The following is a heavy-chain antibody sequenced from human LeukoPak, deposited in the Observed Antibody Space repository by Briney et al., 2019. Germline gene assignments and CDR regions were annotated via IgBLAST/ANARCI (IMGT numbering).Heavy chain of an antibody. CDR3: ARNGGNSNWYFDL. CDR2: ISRSAGSTT. J-gene: IGHJ2*01. Sequence: GGSLRLSCAASGFSFGAFEMNWVRQAPGKGLEWVSYISRSAGSTTYYADSVKGRFTISRDNAKNSLFLQMNSLRVEDTALYYCARNGGNSNWYFDLWGRGTLVTVSS. CDR1: GFSFGAFE. D-gene: IGHD4-23*01. V-gene: IGHV3-48*03.